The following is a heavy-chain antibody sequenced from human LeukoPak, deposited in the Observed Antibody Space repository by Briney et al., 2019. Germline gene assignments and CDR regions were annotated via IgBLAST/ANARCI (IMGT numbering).Heavy chain of an antibody. V-gene: IGHV3-21*01. J-gene: IGHJ4*02. Sequence: GGSLRLSCAASGFTFSSYSMNWVRQAPGKGLEWVSSISSSSSYIYYADSVKGRFTISRDNAENSLYLQMNSLRAEDTAVYYCARIYGSGSHDYFDYWGQGTLVTVSS. CDR1: GFTFSSYS. D-gene: IGHD3-10*01. CDR2: ISSSSSYI. CDR3: ARIYGSGSHDYFDY.